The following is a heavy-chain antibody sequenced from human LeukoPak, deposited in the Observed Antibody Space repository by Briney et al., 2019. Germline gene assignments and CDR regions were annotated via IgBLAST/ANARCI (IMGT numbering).Heavy chain of an antibody. CDR2: INAGNGDT. CDR3: ARDRGGTGDFDY. V-gene: IGHV1-3*01. Sequence: ASVKVSCTASGYTFTIYAMHWVRRAPGQRLEWMGWINAGNGDTKYSQKFQGRVNIARDTSAGTAYMELSSLRSEDTAVYYCARDRGGTGDFDYWGQGTLVTVSS. J-gene: IGHJ4*02. CDR1: GYTFTIYA. D-gene: IGHD1-1*01.